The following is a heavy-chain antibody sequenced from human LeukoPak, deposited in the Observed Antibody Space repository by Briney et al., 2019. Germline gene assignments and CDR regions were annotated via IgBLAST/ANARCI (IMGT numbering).Heavy chain of an antibody. CDR3: ARDNGSGSYYNPFDY. J-gene: IGHJ4*02. D-gene: IGHD3-10*01. CDR2: IYHSGST. V-gene: IGHV4-4*02. Sequence: SETLSLTCAVSGGSISSSNWWSWVRPPPGKGLEWIGEIYHSGSTNYNPSLKSRVTISVDKSKNQFSLKLSSVTAADTAVYYCARDNGSGSYYNPFDYWGQGTLVTVSS. CDR1: GGSISSSNW.